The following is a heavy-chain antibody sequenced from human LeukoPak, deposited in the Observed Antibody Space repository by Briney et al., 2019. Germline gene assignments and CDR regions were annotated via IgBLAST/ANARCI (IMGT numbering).Heavy chain of an antibody. CDR3: AREYYYDSSGSMGD. J-gene: IGHJ4*02. CDR2: ISYDGSNQ. V-gene: IGHV3-30-3*01. D-gene: IGHD3-22*01. CDR1: GFTFSRYA. Sequence: PGRSLRLSCAASGFTFSRYAMHWVRQAPGKRLEWMAVISYDGSNQYYADSVKGRFTISRDNSKNTLSLQMNRLRAEDTAMYYCAREYYYDSSGSMGDWGQGTLVTVSS.